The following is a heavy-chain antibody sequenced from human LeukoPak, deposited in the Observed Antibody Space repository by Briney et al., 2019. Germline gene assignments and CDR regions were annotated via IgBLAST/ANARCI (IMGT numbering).Heavy chain of an antibody. V-gene: IGHV3-30-3*01. CDR1: AFTFSSYS. J-gene: IGHJ6*02. D-gene: IGHD3-22*01. CDR3: ARNKYYYDSSGYYHYYYYYYGMDV. CDR2: ILYDGSNK. Sequence: GRSLRLSCAASAFTFSSYSMHWVRQPPGKVLEWVAVILYDGSNKYYADSVKGRFTISRDNSKNTLYLQMNSLRAEDTDVYYCARNKYYYDSSGYYHYYYYYYGMDVWGQGTTVTVSS.